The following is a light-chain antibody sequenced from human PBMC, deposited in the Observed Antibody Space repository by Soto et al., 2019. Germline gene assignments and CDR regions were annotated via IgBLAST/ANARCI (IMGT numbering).Light chain of an antibody. CDR3: QLQDT. CDR2: GSS. V-gene: IGKV3-15*01. CDR1: QSVNTN. J-gene: IGKJ4*01. Sequence: IVMTQSPATLSVSPGARATLSCRASQSVNTNLAWYQQKPGQAPRLLIYGSSTRATGIPARFSAGGSGTEFTLTISSLQSEYFAVYYCQLQDTFGGGTKVEIK.